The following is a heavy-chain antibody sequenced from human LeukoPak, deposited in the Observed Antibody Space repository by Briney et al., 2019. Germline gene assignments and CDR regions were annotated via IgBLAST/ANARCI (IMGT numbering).Heavy chain of an antibody. CDR1: GGSFSGYY. J-gene: IGHJ4*02. Sequence: SETLSLTCAVYGGSFSGYYWSWIRQPPGKGLEWIGEINHSGSTNYNPSLKSRITISVDTSKNQFSLKLSSVTAADTAVYYCAGGRYDYVWGSYRHALFDYWGQGTLVTVSS. CDR2: INHSGST. D-gene: IGHD3-16*02. CDR3: AGGRYDYVWGSYRHALFDY. V-gene: IGHV4-34*01.